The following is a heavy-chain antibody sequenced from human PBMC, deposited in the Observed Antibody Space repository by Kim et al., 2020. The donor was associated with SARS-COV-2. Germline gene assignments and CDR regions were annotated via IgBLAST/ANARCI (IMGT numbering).Heavy chain of an antibody. CDR3: ARQLGGSGSYYIGFDY. CDR1: GFTFSSYS. V-gene: IGHV3-21*01. J-gene: IGHJ4*02. CDR2: ISSDSSYI. Sequence: GGSLRLSCAASGFTFSSYSMNWVRQAPGKGLEWVSSISSDSSYIYYADSLKGRFTISRDNAKNSLYLQMNSLRAEDTAVYYCARQLGGSGSYYIGFDYWGQGTLVTVSS. D-gene: IGHD3-10*01.